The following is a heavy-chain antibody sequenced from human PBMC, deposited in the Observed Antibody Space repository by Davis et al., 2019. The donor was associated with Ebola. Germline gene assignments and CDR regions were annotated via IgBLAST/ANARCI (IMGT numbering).Heavy chain of an antibody. Sequence: GESLKISCAASGFIFSNYGMHWVRQAPGKGLEWVAFIRYDGNNKHYPDSVKGRFTISRDNSKNTLYLQMNSLRAEDTAVYYCARDKSGYYYFDYWGQGTLVTVSS. J-gene: IGHJ4*02. D-gene: IGHD3-22*01. CDR2: IRYDGNNK. V-gene: IGHV3-30*02. CDR3: ARDKSGYYYFDY. CDR1: GFIFSNYG.